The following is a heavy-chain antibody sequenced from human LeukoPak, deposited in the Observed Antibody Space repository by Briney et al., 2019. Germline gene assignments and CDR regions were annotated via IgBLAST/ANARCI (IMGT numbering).Heavy chain of an antibody. D-gene: IGHD3-3*01. CDR2: INTNTGNP. CDR1: GYTFTSYA. Sequence: ASVKLSCKASGYTFTSYAMNWVRQAPGQGLEWMGWINTNTGNPTYAQGFTGRFVFSLDTSVSTAYLQISSLKAEDTAVYYCARDFHERYDFWSGHWDYYYYYMDVWGKGTTVTVSS. CDR3: ARDFHERYDFWSGHWDYYYYYMDV. V-gene: IGHV7-4-1*02. J-gene: IGHJ6*03.